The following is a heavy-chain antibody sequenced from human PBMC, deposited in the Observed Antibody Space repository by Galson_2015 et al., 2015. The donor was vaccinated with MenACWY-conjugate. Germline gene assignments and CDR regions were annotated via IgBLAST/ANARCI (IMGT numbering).Heavy chain of an antibody. CDR1: GVSITNFY. CDR3: ARDTAVADTGVLFDY. V-gene: IGHV4-59*01. Sequence: ETLSLTCTVSGVSITNFYWSWIRQPPGKELEWIGYISNRGSTNYNPSLKSRVTISVDTSKNQFSLKLTSVTAADTAVYYCARDTAVADTGVLFDYWGQGTLVTVSS. J-gene: IGHJ4*02. CDR2: ISNRGST. D-gene: IGHD6-19*01.